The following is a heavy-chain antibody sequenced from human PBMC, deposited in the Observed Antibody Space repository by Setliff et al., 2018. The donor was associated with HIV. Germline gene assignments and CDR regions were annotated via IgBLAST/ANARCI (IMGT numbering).Heavy chain of an antibody. V-gene: IGHV1-8*02. CDR2: MNPNSGNT. CDR1: GYTFSSYD. D-gene: IGHD6-6*01. Sequence: AASVKVSCKASGYTFSSYDINWVRQATGQGLEWMGWMNPNSGNTGYAQKFQGRVTMTRDTSISTAYLELSSLRSDDTAVYYCARGTTFPHSSASDYWGQGTLVTV. J-gene: IGHJ4*02. CDR3: ARGTTFPHSSASDY.